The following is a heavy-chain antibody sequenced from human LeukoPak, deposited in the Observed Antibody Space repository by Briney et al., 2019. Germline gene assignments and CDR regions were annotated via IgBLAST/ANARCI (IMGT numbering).Heavy chain of an antibody. Sequence: PSETLSLTCAIYGGSFGTHSWTWIRQPPGKGLEWVGEIHQSGSTNYNPSLRSRVIISVDTSKNQFSVRLRSVTAADTAMYFCTRGNMSPGSLHGMDVWGQGTMVT. CDR3: TRGNMSPGSLHGMDV. CDR2: IHQSGST. V-gene: IGHV4-34*01. CDR1: GGSFGTHS. J-gene: IGHJ6*02. D-gene: IGHD2-15*01.